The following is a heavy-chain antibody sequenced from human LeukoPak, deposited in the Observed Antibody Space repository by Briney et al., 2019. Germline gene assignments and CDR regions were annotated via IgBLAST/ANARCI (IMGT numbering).Heavy chain of an antibody. CDR2: T. D-gene: IGHD2-2*01. J-gene: IGHJ5*02. V-gene: IGHV5-51*01. Sequence: TRYSPSFQDQVTISADKSISTAYLQWSSLKASDTAMYYCARLQLPGGGWFDPWGQGTLVTVSS. CDR3: ARLQLPGGGWFDP.